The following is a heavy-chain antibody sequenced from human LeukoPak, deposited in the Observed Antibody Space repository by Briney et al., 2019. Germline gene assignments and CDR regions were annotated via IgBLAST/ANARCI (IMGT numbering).Heavy chain of an antibody. Sequence: SVKVSCKASGGTFSSYAISWVRQAPGQGLEWMGGIIPIFGTANYAQKFQGRVTITADESTSTAYMELSSLRAEDTALYYCAKDKGVSGYYYGSWSYSYFDYWGLGILVTVSS. CDR3: AKDKGVSGYYYGSWSYSYFDY. CDR2: IIPIFGTA. J-gene: IGHJ4*02. D-gene: IGHD3-10*01. V-gene: IGHV1-69*13. CDR1: GGTFSSYA.